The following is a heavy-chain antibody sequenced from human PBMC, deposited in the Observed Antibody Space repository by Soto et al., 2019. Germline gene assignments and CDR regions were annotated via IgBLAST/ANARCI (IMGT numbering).Heavy chain of an antibody. CDR2: VNPSGGHT. CDR1: GDTFTEYY. Sequence: QVQLMQSGAEVKKPGASVKVSCKASGDTFTEYYIHWVRQAPGQGLEWMGTVNPSGGHTTYAQHFLGRVTMTRDTSTSTLYRELTSLTSEDTAVYYCARGGHVVVGTAALDYWGQGTLVTVSS. J-gene: IGHJ4*02. CDR3: ARGGHVVVGTAALDY. D-gene: IGHD2-21*02. V-gene: IGHV1-46*01.